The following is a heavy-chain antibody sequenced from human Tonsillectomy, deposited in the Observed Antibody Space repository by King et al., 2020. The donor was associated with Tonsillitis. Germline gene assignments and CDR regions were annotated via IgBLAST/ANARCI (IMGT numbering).Heavy chain of an antibody. J-gene: IGHJ4*02. CDR3: ARAFAVTRLD. CDR1: GGSFSGYY. Sequence: VQLQQWGAGLLKPSETLSLTCAVYGGSFSGYYWSWIRQPPGKGLEWVGEINHGGSTNYNPSLKSRVTISVDTSKSQFCLKLNSVTAADTAVYYCARAFAVTRLDWGRGTLVTVSS. CDR2: INHGGST. D-gene: IGHD4-17*01. V-gene: IGHV4-34*01.